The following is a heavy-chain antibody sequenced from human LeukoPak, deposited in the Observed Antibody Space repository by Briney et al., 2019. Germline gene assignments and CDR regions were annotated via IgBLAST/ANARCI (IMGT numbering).Heavy chain of an antibody. V-gene: IGHV3-23*01. J-gene: IGHJ4*02. CDR2: ISGSGGST. Sequence: PGGSLRLSCAASGFTFSSYGMSWVRQAPGKGLEWVSAISGSGGSTYYADSVKGRFTISRDNSKNTLYLQMNSLRAEDTAVYYCAKRSGIRYFDWLSPFDYWGQGTLVTASS. D-gene: IGHD3-9*01. CDR1: GFTFSSYG. CDR3: AKRSGIRYFDWLSPFDY.